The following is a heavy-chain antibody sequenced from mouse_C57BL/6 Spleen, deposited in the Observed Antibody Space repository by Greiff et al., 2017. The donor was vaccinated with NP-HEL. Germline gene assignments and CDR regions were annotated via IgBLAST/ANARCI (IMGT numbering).Heavy chain of an antibody. Sequence: VQLQQPGAELVRPGSSVKLSCKASGYTFTSYWMDWVKQRPGQGLEWIGKIYPSDSETHYNQKFKDKATLTVDKSSSTAYMQLSSLTSEDSAVYYCARYFSLAMDYWGQGTSVTVSS. CDR3: ARYFSLAMDY. V-gene: IGHV1-61*01. CDR2: IYPSDSET. CDR1: GYTFTSYW. J-gene: IGHJ4*01.